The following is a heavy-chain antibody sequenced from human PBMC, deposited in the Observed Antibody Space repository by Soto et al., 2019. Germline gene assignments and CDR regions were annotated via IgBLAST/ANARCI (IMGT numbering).Heavy chain of an antibody. V-gene: IGHV3-33*01. CDR2: IWYDGSNK. CDR1: GFTFSSYG. J-gene: IGHJ4*02. Sequence: QVQLVESGGGVVQPGRSLRLSCAASGFTFSSYGMHWVRQAPGKGLEWVAVIWYDGSNKYYADSVKGRFTIARDNSKNTRYLQMNSLRAEDTAVDYGAREKSDDFWSGYAYWVQGTLVTVSS. D-gene: IGHD3-3*01. CDR3: AREKSDDFWSGYAY.